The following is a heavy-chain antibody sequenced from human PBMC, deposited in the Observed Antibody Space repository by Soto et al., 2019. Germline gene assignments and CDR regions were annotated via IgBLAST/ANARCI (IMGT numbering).Heavy chain of an antibody. CDR3: APRGYYDSSGPVDY. Sequence: PGGSLRLSCAASGFTFSSYAMSWVRQAPGKGLEWVSAISGSGGSTYYADSVKGRFTISRDNSKNTLYLQMNSLRAEDTAVYYCAPRGYYDSSGPVDYWGQGTIVTVYS. V-gene: IGHV3-23*01. CDR1: GFTFSSYA. J-gene: IGHJ4*02. CDR2: ISGSGGST. D-gene: IGHD3-22*01.